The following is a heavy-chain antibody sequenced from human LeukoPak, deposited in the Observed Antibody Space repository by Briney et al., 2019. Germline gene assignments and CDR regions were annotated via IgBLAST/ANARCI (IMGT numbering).Heavy chain of an antibody. D-gene: IGHD3-3*02. V-gene: IGHV3-11*06. CDR1: GFTFSDYY. J-gene: IGHJ3*02. Sequence: GGSLRLSCAASGFTFSDYYMTWIRQAPGKGLEWLTYISTSSSDTRYADSVKGRFTISKDNSKNTLYLQMNSLRAEDTAVYYCASYVLGDAFDIWGQGTMVTVSS. CDR3: ASYVLGDAFDI. CDR2: ISTSSSDT.